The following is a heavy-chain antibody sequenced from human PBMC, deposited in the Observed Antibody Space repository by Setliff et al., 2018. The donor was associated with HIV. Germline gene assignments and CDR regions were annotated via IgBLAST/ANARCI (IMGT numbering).Heavy chain of an antibody. CDR1: GFTFSSYS. J-gene: IGHJ4*02. V-gene: IGHV3-21*01. D-gene: IGHD3-3*01. CDR2: ISSSSSYI. CDR3: ARDGADFWCGYARFDY. Sequence: GGSLRLSCAASGFTFSSYSMNWVRQAPGKGLEWVSSISSSSSYIYYADSVKGRFTISRENAKNSLYLQMNSLRAEDTAVYYCARDGADFWCGYARFDYWGQGTLVTVSS.